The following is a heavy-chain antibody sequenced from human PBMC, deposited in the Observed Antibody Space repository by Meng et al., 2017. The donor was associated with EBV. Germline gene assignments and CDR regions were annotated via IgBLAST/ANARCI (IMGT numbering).Heavy chain of an antibody. CDR1: RIYLPTSGVG. J-gene: IGHJ4*02. CDR3: AHSKYYSDSGGYWDYFDD. CDR2: IYWDDAK. Sequence: ITSKESGLTLVNPTPTLLLTCTFSRIYLPTSGVGVGWIRQPPGKALEWLAVIYWDDAKRYSPSLKNRLTITKDTSKNQVVLTMTNMDPVDTATYFCAHSKYYSDSGGYWDYFDDWGQGTLVTVSS. V-gene: IGHV2-5*02. D-gene: IGHD3-10*01.